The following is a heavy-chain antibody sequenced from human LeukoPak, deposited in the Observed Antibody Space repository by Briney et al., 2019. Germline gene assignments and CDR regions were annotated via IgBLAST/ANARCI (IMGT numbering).Heavy chain of an antibody. D-gene: IGHD6-13*01. CDR1: GFTFNNYW. J-gene: IGHJ4*02. CDR3: AMGQQLVHY. V-gene: IGHV3-23*01. Sequence: GGSLRLSCEASGFTFNNYWMSWVRQAPGKGLEWVSAISGGGGSTYYADSVKGRFTISRDNSKNTLYLQMNGLRAEDTAVYYCAMGQQLVHYWGQGTLVTVSS. CDR2: ISGGGGST.